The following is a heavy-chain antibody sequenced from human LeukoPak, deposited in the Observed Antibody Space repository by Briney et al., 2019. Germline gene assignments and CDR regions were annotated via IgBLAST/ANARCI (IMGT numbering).Heavy chain of an antibody. CDR3: ARTYSGSYYPRDYYYYMDV. CDR2: IIPILGIA. Sequence: GASVKVSCKASGGTFSSYAISWVRQAPGQGLEWMGRIIPILGIANYAQKFQGRVTITADKSTSTAYMELSSLRSEDTAVYYCARTYSGSYYPRDYYYYMDVWGKGTTVTVSS. CDR1: GGTFSSYA. D-gene: IGHD1-26*01. J-gene: IGHJ6*03. V-gene: IGHV1-69*04.